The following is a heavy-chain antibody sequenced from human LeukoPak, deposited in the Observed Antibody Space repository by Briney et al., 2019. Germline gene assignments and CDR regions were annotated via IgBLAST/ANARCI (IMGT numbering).Heavy chain of an antibody. J-gene: IGHJ4*02. CDR2: FSAYNGNT. Sequence: ASVNVSCKAAGCTCTSYGIIWVRQAPGQVLEWMGWFSAYNGNTNYAQKLQGRVTMTTDTSTSTAYMELRSLRSDDTAVYYCARGTYIVVVTGAFDYWGQGTLVTVSS. V-gene: IGHV1-18*01. D-gene: IGHD2-21*02. CDR3: ARGTYIVVVTGAFDY. CDR1: GCTCTSYG.